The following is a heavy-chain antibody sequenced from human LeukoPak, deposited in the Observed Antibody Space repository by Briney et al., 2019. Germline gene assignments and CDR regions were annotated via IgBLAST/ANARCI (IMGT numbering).Heavy chain of an antibody. CDR1: GYSFTSYW. J-gene: IGHJ4*02. V-gene: IGHV5-51*01. CDR3: ARQVRCSSTSCLDY. CDR2: IYPGYSDT. Sequence: GESLKISCNGSGYSFTSYWIGWVRQMPGKGLEWVGIIYPGYSDTRYSPSFQGQVTISADKSISTAYLQWSSLKDSDTDMYYCARQVRCSSTSCLDYWGQGTLVTVSS. D-gene: IGHD2-2*01.